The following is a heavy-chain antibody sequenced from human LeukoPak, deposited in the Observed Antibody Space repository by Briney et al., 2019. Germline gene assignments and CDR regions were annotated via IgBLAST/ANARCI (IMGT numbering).Heavy chain of an antibody. CDR1: GFTFSSYA. V-gene: IGHV3-30-3*01. CDR2: ISYDGSNK. J-gene: IGHJ2*01. CDR3: AKDPCSGGSCYLGYFDL. D-gene: IGHD2-15*01. Sequence: GGSLRLSCAASGFTFSSYAMHWARQAPGKGLERVAVISYDGSNKYYADSVKGRFTISRDNSKNTLYLQMNSLRAEDTAVYYCAKDPCSGGSCYLGYFDLWGRGTLVTVPS.